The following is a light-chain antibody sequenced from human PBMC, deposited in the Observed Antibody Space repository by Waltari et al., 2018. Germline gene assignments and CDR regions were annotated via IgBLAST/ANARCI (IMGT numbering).Light chain of an antibody. J-gene: IGLJ3*02. CDR1: SSNLGRNF. V-gene: IGLV1-47*01. Sequence: QSVLTQAPSASGTPGQRVTISCSGSSSNLGRNFVFWYQLLPGMAPKLLSFRNNHRPAGVPDRFSGSKSGTSASLAISGLRAEDEADYSCAAWDDSLRGPVFGTGTKLTVL. CDR2: RNN. CDR3: AAWDDSLRGPV.